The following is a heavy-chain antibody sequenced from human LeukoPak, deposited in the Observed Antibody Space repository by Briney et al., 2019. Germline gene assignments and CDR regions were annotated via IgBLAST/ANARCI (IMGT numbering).Heavy chain of an antibody. CDR1: GGSITNYY. V-gene: IGHV4-4*09. J-gene: IGHJ3*02. Sequence: SETLSLTCSLSGGSITNYYWSWIRQPPGKRLEWIAWIYTSGNTEYNPSLKSRVTISLVPSNNQCSRRLTSVTASDTAVYYCARTGEDSGSGPSWAFDIWGQGTMVTVS. CDR2: IYTSGNT. D-gene: IGHD3-10*01. CDR3: ARTGEDSGSGPSWAFDI.